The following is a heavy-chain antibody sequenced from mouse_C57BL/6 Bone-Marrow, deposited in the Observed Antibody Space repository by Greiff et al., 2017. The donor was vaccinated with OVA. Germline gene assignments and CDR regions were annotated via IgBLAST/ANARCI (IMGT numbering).Heavy chain of an antibody. CDR2: INPNYGTT. J-gene: IGHJ3*01. Sequence: VHVKQSGPELVKPGASVKISCKASGYSFTDYNMNWVKQSNGKSLEWIGVINPNYGTTSYNKKFKGKATLTVDQSSSTAYMQLNSRTSEDSAVYYCARGSYDGYYVAWFAYWGQGTLVTVSA. V-gene: IGHV1-39*01. CDR1: GYSFTDYN. D-gene: IGHD2-3*01. CDR3: ARGSYDGYYVAWFAY.